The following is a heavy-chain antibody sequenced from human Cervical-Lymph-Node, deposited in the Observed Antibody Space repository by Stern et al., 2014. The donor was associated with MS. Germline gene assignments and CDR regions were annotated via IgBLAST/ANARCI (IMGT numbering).Heavy chain of an antibody. D-gene: IGHD7-27*01. CDR1: GYTFTNYV. CDR3: TRGPRNWGFDY. V-gene: IGHV1-8*01. Sequence: VQLVQSGTEVKKPGASVKVSCKASGYTFTNYVINWVRQATGQGLEWMGWMNSNTGDTDYAQKFQGRVTMTRSASIGTAYMELSSLRSEDTAVYYCTRGPRNWGFDYWGQGTLVTVSS. CDR2: MNSNTGDT. J-gene: IGHJ4*02.